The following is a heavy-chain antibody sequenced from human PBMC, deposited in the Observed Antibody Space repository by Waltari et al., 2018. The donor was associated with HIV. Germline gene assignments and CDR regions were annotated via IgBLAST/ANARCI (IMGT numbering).Heavy chain of an antibody. Sequence: EVQLVESGGGLVQPGGSLRLSCAATGSTLSSDWMTWVRQAPGKGLELLANIKEDGSEKWYVDSVKARFTISRDNAKNSLYLQMNSLRAEDTAVYYCARSRSDAFDIWGQGTMVTVSS. J-gene: IGHJ3*02. CDR1: GSTLSSDW. V-gene: IGHV3-7*01. CDR2: IKEDGSEK. CDR3: ARSRSDAFDI.